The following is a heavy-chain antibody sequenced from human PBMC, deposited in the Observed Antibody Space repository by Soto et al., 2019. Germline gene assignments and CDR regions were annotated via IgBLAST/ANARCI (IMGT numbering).Heavy chain of an antibody. CDR3: ARQASYWHGGGGWFDP. Sequence: EVQLVESGGGLVQPGGSLRLSCAVSGFTFSAYDMHWVRQAPGKGLEWVSAIGTLHDAYYPDSVRGRFTISRENAKHSLYLKMNSLRAGGTGVYFCARQASYWHGGGGWFDPWGQGTLVTVSS. J-gene: IGHJ5*02. V-gene: IGHV3-13*01. CDR2: IGTLHDA. CDR1: GFTFSAYD. D-gene: IGHD2-8*02.